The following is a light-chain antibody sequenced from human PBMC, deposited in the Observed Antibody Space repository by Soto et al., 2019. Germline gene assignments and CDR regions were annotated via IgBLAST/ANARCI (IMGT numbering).Light chain of an antibody. Sequence: DIQMTQSPSTLSASVGDRVTITCRASQSISSWLAWYQQKPGKAPKLPIYDASSLESGVPSRFSGSGSGTEFTLTISSLQPDDFATYYCQQYNSYPALTFGGGTKVEIK. V-gene: IGKV1-5*01. CDR2: DAS. J-gene: IGKJ4*01. CDR1: QSISSW. CDR3: QQYNSYPALT.